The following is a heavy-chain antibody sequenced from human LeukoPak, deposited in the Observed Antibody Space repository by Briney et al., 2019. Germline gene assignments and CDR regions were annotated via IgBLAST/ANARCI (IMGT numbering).Heavy chain of an antibody. V-gene: IGHV4-4*02. J-gene: IGHJ5*02. Sequence: PSETLSLTCAVSGGSISSSNWWSWVRQPPGKGLEWIGEIYHSGSTNYNPSLKSRVTISVDKSKNQFSLKLSSVTAADTAVYYCARGVLAYYDILTGSPGGWFDPWGQGTLVTVSS. CDR2: IYHSGST. CDR1: GGSISSSNW. D-gene: IGHD3-9*01. CDR3: ARGVLAYYDILTGSPGGWFDP.